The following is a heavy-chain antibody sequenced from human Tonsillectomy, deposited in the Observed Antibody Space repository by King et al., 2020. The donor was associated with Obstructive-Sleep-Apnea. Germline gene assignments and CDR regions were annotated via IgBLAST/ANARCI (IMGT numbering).Heavy chain of an antibody. D-gene: IGHD3-9*01. CDR3: ARNSNILTGYYTGYYYGMDV. J-gene: IGHJ6*02. V-gene: IGHV1-69*01. Sequence: VQLVESGAEVKKPGSSVKVSCKASGGTFSNYAISWVRQAPGQGLEWMGGIIPIFGTANYAQKFQGRVTITADESPSTAYMELSSLRSEDTAVYYCARNSNILTGYYTGYYYGMDVWGQGTTVTVSS. CDR1: GGTFSNYA. CDR2: IIPIFGTA.